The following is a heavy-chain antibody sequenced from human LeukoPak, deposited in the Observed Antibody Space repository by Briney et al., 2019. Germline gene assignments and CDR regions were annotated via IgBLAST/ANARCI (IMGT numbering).Heavy chain of an antibody. D-gene: IGHD2-2*01. Sequence: GGSLRLSCGASGFTFSSYWMHWVRQAPGKGLVWVSRINSDGSSTSYADSVKGRFTISRDNAKNTLYLQMNSLRAEDTAVYYCARVGYCSSTSCPFRYWGQGTLVTVSS. J-gene: IGHJ4*02. CDR1: GFTFSSYW. CDR3: ARVGYCSSTSCPFRY. V-gene: IGHV3-74*01. CDR2: INSDGSST.